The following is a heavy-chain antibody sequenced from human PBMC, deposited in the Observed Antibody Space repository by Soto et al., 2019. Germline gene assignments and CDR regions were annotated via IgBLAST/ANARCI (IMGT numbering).Heavy chain of an antibody. D-gene: IGHD6-13*01. CDR2: MSSSGVTV. CDR3: ARNTISAAGADYYGLDV. CDR1: GFTFSDYY. J-gene: IGHJ6*02. Sequence: GGSLRLSCTGSGFTFSDYYMSWIRQAPGQGLEWVSYMSSSGVTVFYADSVKGRFTISRDNAKNSLYLQMYSLRAEDSAVYYCARNTISAAGADYYGLDVWGQGTTVTVSS. V-gene: IGHV3-11*01.